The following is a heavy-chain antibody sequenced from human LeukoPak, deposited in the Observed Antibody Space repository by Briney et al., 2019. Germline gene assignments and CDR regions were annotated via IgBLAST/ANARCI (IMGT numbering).Heavy chain of an antibody. V-gene: IGHV4-59*08. D-gene: IGHD3-22*01. CDR1: GGSISSYY. CDR3: ARAPYSDIRGYGELDY. CDR2: IYYSGST. Sequence: SETLSLTCTVSGGSISSYYWSWIRQPPGKGLEWIGYIYYSGSTNYNPSLKSRVTISVDTSKNQFSLKLTSVTAADTAVYYCARAPYSDIRGYGELDYWGQGTLVIVSS. J-gene: IGHJ4*02.